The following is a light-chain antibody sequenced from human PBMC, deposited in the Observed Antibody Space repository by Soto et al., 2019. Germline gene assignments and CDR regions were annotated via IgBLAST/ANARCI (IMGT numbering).Light chain of an antibody. Sequence: DIQMTQSPSSLSASVGDRATITCRASQSISSYLIWYQQKPGKAPKLLIYAASSLPSGVPSRFSGSGSGTDFTLTISSMQPEDFATYYCQQSYSTPPGYTFGQGTKLEIK. CDR3: QQSYSTPPGYT. V-gene: IGKV1-39*01. J-gene: IGKJ2*01. CDR2: AAS. CDR1: QSISSY.